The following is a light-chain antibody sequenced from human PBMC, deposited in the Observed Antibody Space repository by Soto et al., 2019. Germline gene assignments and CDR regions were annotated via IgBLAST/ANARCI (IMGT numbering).Light chain of an antibody. J-gene: IGKJ1*01. Sequence: DIVMTQSPLSLPVTPGEPASISCRSSQSLLYSNGHNYLDWYLQKPGQPPQLLIYLGSNRAAGVPERISGSGSGKDFTLKISRVEAEDVGIYYCMQDLGSRTYGQGTKVEIK. CDR2: LGS. CDR1: QSLLYSNGHNY. V-gene: IGKV2-28*01. CDR3: MQDLGSRT.